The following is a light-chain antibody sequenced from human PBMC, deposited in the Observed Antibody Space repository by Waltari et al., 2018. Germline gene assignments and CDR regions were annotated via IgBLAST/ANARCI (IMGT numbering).Light chain of an antibody. J-gene: IGLJ2*01. V-gene: IGLV3-21*04. CDR1: HIGRKS. Sequence: SYVLTQPPAVSVAPGKAATITCGGTHIGRKSVHWYQEKPGQAPGLVIKEDTDRPSGIPGRISGSNSGNTATLTISRVEAGDEADYYCHVWDSSSDQQEFGGGTKLTVL. CDR3: HVWDSSSDQQE. CDR2: EDT.